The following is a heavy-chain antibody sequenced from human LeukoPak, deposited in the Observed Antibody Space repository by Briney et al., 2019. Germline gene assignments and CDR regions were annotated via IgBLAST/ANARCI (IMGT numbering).Heavy chain of an antibody. D-gene: IGHD6-13*01. Sequence: GGSLRLSCAASGFTFSSYWMSWVRQAPGKGLEWVANIKQDGSEKYYVDSVKGRFTISRDNAKNSLYLQMNSLRAEDTAVYYCAKDAYSSSWYYFDYWGQGTLVTVSS. J-gene: IGHJ4*02. CDR3: AKDAYSSSWYYFDY. CDR2: IKQDGSEK. V-gene: IGHV3-7*01. CDR1: GFTFSSYW.